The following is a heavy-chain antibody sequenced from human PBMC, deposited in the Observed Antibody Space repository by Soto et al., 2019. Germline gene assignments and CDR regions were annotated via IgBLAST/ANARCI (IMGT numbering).Heavy chain of an antibody. CDR1: GFTFSSYE. Sequence: GGSLRLSCAASGFTFSSYEMNWVRQAPGKGLEWVSYISSSGSTIYYADSVKGRFTISRDNAKNSLYLQMNSLRAEDTAVYYCARDHGQAGYGYYYYYYGMDVWGQGTTVTVSS. J-gene: IGHJ6*02. D-gene: IGHD5-18*01. CDR3: ARDHGQAGYGYYYYYYGMDV. CDR2: ISSSGSTI. V-gene: IGHV3-48*03.